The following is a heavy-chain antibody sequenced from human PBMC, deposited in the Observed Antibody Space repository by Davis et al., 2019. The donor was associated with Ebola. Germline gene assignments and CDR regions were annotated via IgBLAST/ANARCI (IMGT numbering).Heavy chain of an antibody. V-gene: IGHV1-3*01. CDR2: INAANGNT. CDR1: GYTFSDYK. CDR3: AREWQNYYSY. J-gene: IGHJ4*02. D-gene: IGHD2-21*02. Sequence: AASVKVSCKASGYTFSDYKIHWIRQAPGQRLEWMGWINAANGNTRYSQSFQGRVTITRDTSTRTAYLEVTNLTSEDTAVYYCAREWQNYYSYWGQGTLVTVSS.